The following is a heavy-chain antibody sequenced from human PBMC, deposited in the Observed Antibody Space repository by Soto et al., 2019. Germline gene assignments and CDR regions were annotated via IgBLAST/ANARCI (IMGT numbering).Heavy chain of an antibody. D-gene: IGHD3-10*01. Sequence: ASVKVSCEASGYTFTSYDSNWVRQATGQGLEWMGWMNPNSGNTGYAQKFQGRVTMTRNTSISTAYMELSSLRSEDTAVYYCAQNTYYYGSGSYYNSSPNKDDAFDIWGQGTMVTVSS. CDR2: MNPNSGNT. CDR1: GYTFTSYD. CDR3: AQNTYYYGSGSYYNSSPNKDDAFDI. J-gene: IGHJ3*02. V-gene: IGHV1-8*01.